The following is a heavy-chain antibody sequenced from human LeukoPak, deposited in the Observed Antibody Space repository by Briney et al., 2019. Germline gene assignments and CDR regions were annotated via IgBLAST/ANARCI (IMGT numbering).Heavy chain of an antibody. J-gene: IGHJ4*02. CDR3: ARDLGSGFDY. D-gene: IGHD6-19*01. CDR2: ISSSSSYI. CDR1: GFTFSTYS. V-gene: IGHV3-21*01. Sequence: GGSLRLSCAASGFTFSTYSMNWVRQAPGKGLEWVSSISSSSSYIYYADSVKGRFTISRDNAKNSLYLQMNSLRAEDTAVYYCARDLGSGFDYWGQGTLVTVSS.